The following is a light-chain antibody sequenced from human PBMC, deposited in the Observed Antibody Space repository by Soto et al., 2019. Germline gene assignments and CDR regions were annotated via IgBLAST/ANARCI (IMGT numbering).Light chain of an antibody. CDR1: QSVSSGY. V-gene: IGKV3-20*01. Sequence: ETVMTQSPGTLSLSPGERATLSCRASQSVSSGYLAWYQQKPGQAPRLLIFGASNRATGIPDRFTGSGSGTDFSLNICRLEPEDFAVYYCQQYGISQNTFGQGTKLEIK. CDR3: QQYGISQNT. J-gene: IGKJ2*01. CDR2: GAS.